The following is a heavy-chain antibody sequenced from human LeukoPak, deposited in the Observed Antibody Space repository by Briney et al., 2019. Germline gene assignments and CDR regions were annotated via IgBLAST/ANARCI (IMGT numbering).Heavy chain of an antibody. J-gene: IGHJ3*02. CDR2: IIPIFGTA. Sequence: SVRVSCKASGGTFSSYAISWVRQAPGQGLEWMGRIIPIFGTANYAQKFQGRVTITTDESTSTAYMELSSLRSEDTAVYYCARDPSLRGNAFDIWGQGTMVTVSS. D-gene: IGHD3-10*01. V-gene: IGHV1-69*05. CDR1: GGTFSSYA. CDR3: ARDPSLRGNAFDI.